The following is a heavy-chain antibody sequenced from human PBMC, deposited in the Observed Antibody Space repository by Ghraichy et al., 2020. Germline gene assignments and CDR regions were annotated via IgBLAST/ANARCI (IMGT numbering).Heavy chain of an antibody. J-gene: IGHJ3*02. D-gene: IGHD3-22*01. CDR1: GYTLTELS. CDR2: FDPEDGET. Sequence: ASVKVSCKVSGYTLTELSMHWVRQAPGKGLEWMGGFDPEDGETIYAQKFQGRVTMTEDTSTDTAYMELSSLRSEDTAVYYCATLPGRYYDSSGYSAFDIWGQGTMVTVSS. V-gene: IGHV1-24*01. CDR3: ATLPGRYYDSSGYSAFDI.